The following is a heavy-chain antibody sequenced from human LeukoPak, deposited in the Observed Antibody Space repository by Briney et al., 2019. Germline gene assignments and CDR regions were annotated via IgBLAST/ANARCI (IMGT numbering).Heavy chain of an antibody. D-gene: IGHD3-22*01. CDR1: GYTLTSYY. J-gene: IGHJ4*02. CDR3: ARAARYYYDSSGPKGY. Sequence: ASVKVSCKASGYTLTSYYMHWVRQAPGQGLEWMGIINPSGDSTSYAQKFQGRVTMTRDTSTSTVYMELSSLRSEDTAIYYCARAARYYYDSSGPKGYWGQGTLVTVSS. CDR2: INPSGDST. V-gene: IGHV1-46*01.